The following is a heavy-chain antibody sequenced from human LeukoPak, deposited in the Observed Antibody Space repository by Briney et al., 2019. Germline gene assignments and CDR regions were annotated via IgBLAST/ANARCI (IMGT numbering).Heavy chain of an antibody. D-gene: IGHD3-22*01. CDR2: ISYYGSNK. CDR1: GFTFSIYG. J-gene: IGHJ4*02. Sequence: PGRSLRLSCAASGFTFSIYGMHWVRQAPGKGLEWVAVISYYGSNKYYADSVKSRFTISRDNSKNTLYLQMNSLRAEDTAVYYCAKVIGYYDSSGPNTDWGFDYWGQGTLVTVSS. V-gene: IGHV3-30*18. CDR3: AKVIGYYDSSGPNTDWGFDY.